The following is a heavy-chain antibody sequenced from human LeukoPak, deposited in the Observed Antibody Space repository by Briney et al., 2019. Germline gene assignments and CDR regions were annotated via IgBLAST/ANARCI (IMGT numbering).Heavy chain of an antibody. J-gene: IGHJ6*03. Sequence: GSLRLSCAASGFTFSSYGMHWVRQAPGKGLEWVAFMRYDGSNKYYADSVKGRFTISRDNSKNTLYLQMNSLRVEDTAVYYCAKSPKSPAISMVRGVSSYNYYMDVWGTGTTVTISS. D-gene: IGHD3-10*01. CDR3: AKSPKSPAISMVRGVSSYNYYMDV. V-gene: IGHV3-30*02. CDR2: MRYDGSNK. CDR1: GFTFSSYG.